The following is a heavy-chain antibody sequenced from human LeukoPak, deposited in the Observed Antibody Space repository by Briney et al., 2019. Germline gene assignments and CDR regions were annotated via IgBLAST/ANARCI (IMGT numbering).Heavy chain of an antibody. V-gene: IGHV3-49*03. CDR1: GFTFSDYY. J-gene: IGHJ4*02. CDR3: TRDRPYREGYFDY. CDR2: IRSKAYGGTT. Sequence: GGSLRLSCAASGFTFSDYYMSWIRQAPGKGLEWVGFIRSKAYGGTTEYAASVKGRFTISRDDSKSIAYLQMNSLKTEDTAVYYCTRDRPYREGYFDYWGQGTLVTVSS. D-gene: IGHD1-14*01.